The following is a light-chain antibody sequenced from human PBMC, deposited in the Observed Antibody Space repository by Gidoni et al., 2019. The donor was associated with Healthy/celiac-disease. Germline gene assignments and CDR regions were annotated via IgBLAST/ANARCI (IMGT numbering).Light chain of an antibody. CDR3: LQDYNYPQWT. CDR2: AAS. Sequence: IKMTQPPSPLSASVGDRVTITCRASQGIRNDLGCYQQKPGKAPKLLIYAASSLLSGVPSRFSSSRSGTDFTLTTSSLQPEDFATYYCLQDYNYPQWTFGQGTKVEIK. J-gene: IGKJ1*01. CDR1: QGIRND. V-gene: IGKV1-6*01.